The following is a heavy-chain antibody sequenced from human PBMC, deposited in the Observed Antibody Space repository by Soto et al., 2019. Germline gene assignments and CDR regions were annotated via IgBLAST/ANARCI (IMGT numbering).Heavy chain of an antibody. CDR1: GYTFTSYY. V-gene: IGHV1-46*03. J-gene: IGHJ6*03. Sequence: QVQLVQSGAEVKKPGASVKVSCKESGYTFTSYYMHWVRQAPGQGLEWMGIINPSGGSTSYAPTFQGRVTMTRDTATRTVYMELSSLTSEDTAVYYCASSMVRGVTYYLDVWGKGNTVTVS. CDR3: ASSMVRGVTYYLDV. CDR2: INPSGGST. D-gene: IGHD3-10*01.